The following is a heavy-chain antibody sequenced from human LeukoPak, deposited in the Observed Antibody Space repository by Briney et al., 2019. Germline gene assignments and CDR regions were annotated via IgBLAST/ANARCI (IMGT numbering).Heavy chain of an antibody. J-gene: IGHJ4*02. CDR2: INHSGST. D-gene: IGHD3-16*02. V-gene: IGHV4-34*01. CDR3: AGNLRYYDYIWGSYRYTPDD. Sequence: SETPSLTCAVYGGSFSDNYWSWIRQPPGKGLEWIGEINHSGSTNYNPFLKSRVTIPVDTSKNQFPLKLSSVTAADTAVYYCAGNLRYYDYIWGSYRYTPDDWGQGTLVTVSS. CDR1: GGSFSDNY.